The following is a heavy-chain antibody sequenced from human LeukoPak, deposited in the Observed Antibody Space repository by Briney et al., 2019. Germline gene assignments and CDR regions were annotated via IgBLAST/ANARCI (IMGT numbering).Heavy chain of an antibody. CDR3: ARVPSLYSSSWYDRRVVWFDP. D-gene: IGHD6-13*01. CDR2: IYYSGST. CDR1: GGSISRGDYY. Sequence: ASETLSLTCTVSGGSISRGDYYWSWIRQPPGKGLEWIGYIYYSGSTYYNPSLKGRVTISVDTSKNQFSLKLSSVTAADTAVYYCARVPSLYSSSWYDRRVVWFDPWGQGTLVTVSS. J-gene: IGHJ5*02. V-gene: IGHV4-30-4*01.